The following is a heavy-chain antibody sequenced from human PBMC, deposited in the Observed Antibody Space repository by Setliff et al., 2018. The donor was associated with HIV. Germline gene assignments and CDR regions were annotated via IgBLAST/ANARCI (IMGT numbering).Heavy chain of an antibody. V-gene: IGHV1-18*01. D-gene: IGHD3-22*01. J-gene: IGHJ3*02. Sequence: ASVKVSCKASGYTFTSYGISWVRQAPGQGLEWMGWISAYNGNTNCAQKLQGRVTMTTDTSTSTAYMELRSLRSDDTAVYYCARRYYYDSSGYWALSVSDRFGAFDIWGQGTMVTVS. CDR3: ARRYYYDSSGYWALSVSDRFGAFDI. CDR1: GYTFTSYG. CDR2: ISAYNGNT.